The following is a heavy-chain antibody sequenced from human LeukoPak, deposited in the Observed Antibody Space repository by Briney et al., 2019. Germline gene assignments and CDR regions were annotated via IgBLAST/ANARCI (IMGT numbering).Heavy chain of an antibody. Sequence: GGSLRLSCAASGFTFSAYWMSWVRQAPGKGLEWLANIKQDGSDKQYVDSVKGRFAISRDNAKSSVYLQMNSLRAEDTAVYYCVSTTRSSPFDNWGQGTLVTVSS. CDR1: GFTFSAYW. J-gene: IGHJ4*02. CDR2: IKQDGSDK. CDR3: VSTTRSSPFDN. V-gene: IGHV3-7*01. D-gene: IGHD1-1*01.